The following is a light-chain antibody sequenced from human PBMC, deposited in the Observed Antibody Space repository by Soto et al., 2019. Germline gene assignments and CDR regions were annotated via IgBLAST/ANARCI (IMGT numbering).Light chain of an antibody. CDR1: RRNIGGYNY. J-gene: IGLJ1*01. CDR2: EVS. CDR3: SSYTGSSTLYV. V-gene: IGLV2-14*01. Sequence: QSALTQPASVSGSPGQSITTSCTGTRRNIGGYNYVSWYQQHPGKVPKLMIFEVSNRPSGVSYRFSGSKSGNTASLTISGLQAEDEADYYCSSYTGSSTLYVFGTGTKLTVL.